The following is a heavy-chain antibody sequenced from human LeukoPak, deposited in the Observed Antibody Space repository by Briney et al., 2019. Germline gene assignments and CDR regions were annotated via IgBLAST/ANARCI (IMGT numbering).Heavy chain of an antibody. D-gene: IGHD2-15*01. CDR2: MNPNSGNT. J-gene: IGHJ6*02. Sequence: GASVKVSCKASGYTFTHYHFTWVRQAPGQGLEWMGWMNPNSGNTGYAQKFQGRVTMTRNTSISTAYMELSSLRSEDTAVYYCARGGGYDYGMDVWGQGTTVTVSS. V-gene: IGHV1-8*02. CDR3: ARGGGYDYGMDV. CDR1: GYTFTHYH.